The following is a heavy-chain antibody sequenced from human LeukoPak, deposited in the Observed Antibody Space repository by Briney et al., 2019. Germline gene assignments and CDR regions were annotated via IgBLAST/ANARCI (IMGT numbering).Heavy chain of an antibody. J-gene: IGHJ4*02. D-gene: IGHD3-22*01. Sequence: GASVTVSCKASGYIFTDHFMQWVRHAPGQGLEWMGWMNPNSGNTGYAQKFQGRVTMTRNTSISTAYMELSSLRSEDTAVYYCARRGGGFYDSSGYYLEDYWGQGTLVTVSS. CDR1: GYIFTDHF. CDR2: MNPNSGNT. CDR3: ARRGGGFYDSSGYYLEDY. V-gene: IGHV1-8*02.